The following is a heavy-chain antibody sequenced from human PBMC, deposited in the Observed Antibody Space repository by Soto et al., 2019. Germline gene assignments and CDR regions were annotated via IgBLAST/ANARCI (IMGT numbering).Heavy chain of an antibody. CDR2: IYYTGTT. CDR3: ARASISRCVDRSCPAWFDP. V-gene: IGHV4-31*03. D-gene: IGHD1-26*01. CDR1: GDPISNAKYY. J-gene: IGHJ5*02. Sequence: SETLPLTNTVSGDPISNAKYYWSWIRHHPGKGLEWIGYIYYTGTTYYSPSLESRVAISVDTSQNQFSLKLGAVTAADTAVYFCARASISRCVDRSCPAWFDPWGQGTLVTVSS.